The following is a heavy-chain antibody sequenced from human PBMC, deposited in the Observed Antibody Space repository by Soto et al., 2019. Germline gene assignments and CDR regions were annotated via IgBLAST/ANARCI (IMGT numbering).Heavy chain of an antibody. J-gene: IGHJ4*02. CDR2: IYDSGST. Sequence: QVQLQESGPGLVKPSETLSLTCTVSGASISGNYWSWIRQPPGKGLEWIGYIYDSGSTNYSPSLQSRVTMSVDRSKTQFSLALTSVTAADTAVYFCARYRRGTGWYYLDYWGQGILVTVSS. CDR3: ARYRRGTGWYYLDY. V-gene: IGHV4-59*01. CDR1: GASISGNY. D-gene: IGHD6-19*01.